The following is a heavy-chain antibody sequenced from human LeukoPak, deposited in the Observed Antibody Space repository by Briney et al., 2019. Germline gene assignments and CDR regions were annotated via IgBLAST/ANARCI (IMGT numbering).Heavy chain of an antibody. CDR3: ARGGPWIQLWLSH. V-gene: IGHV4-34*01. Sequence: SGTLSLTCAVYGGSFSGYYWSWIRQPPGKGLEWIGEINHSGSTNYNPSLKSRVTISVDTSKNQFSLKLSSVTAADTAVYYCARGGPWIQLWLSHWGQGTLVTVSS. D-gene: IGHD5-18*01. CDR2: INHSGST. J-gene: IGHJ4*02. CDR1: GGSFSGYY.